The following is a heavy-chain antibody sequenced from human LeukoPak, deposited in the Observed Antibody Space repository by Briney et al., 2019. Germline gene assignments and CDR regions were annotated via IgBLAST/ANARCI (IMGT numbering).Heavy chain of an antibody. CDR1: GYTFTGYY. J-gene: IGHJ4*02. Sequence: ASVKVSCKASGYTFTGYYMHWVRQAPGQGLEWMGWINPNSGGTNYAQKFQGWVTMTRDTSISTAYMELSRLRSDDTAVYYCARAMFRESPTAFDYWGQGTLVTVSS. V-gene: IGHV1-2*04. CDR2: INPNSGGT. D-gene: IGHD3-10*01. CDR3: ARAMFRESPTAFDY.